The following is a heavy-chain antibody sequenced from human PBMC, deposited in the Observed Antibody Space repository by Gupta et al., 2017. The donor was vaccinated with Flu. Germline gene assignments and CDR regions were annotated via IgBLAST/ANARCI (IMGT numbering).Heavy chain of an antibody. CDR2: VNPHSGST. D-gene: IGHD2-15*01. Sequence: VQLVQSGADVGKPGASVKVSCKASGYSFPEYYIHWVRQAPGQGLEWMGRVNPHSGSTNYEHKFQGRVTLAMDTSISTAYMELTRLRSDDTAVYYCARERFCNTDSCYRWFDPWGQGTLVIVAS. V-gene: IGHV1-2*06. CDR1: GYSFPEYY. CDR3: ARERFCNTDSCYRWFDP. J-gene: IGHJ5*02.